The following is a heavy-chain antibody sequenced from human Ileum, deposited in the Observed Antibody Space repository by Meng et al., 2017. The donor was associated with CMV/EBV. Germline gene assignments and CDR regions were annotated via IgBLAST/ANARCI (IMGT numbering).Heavy chain of an antibody. V-gene: IGHV4-34*01. D-gene: IGHD3-3*01. Sequence: YGWSCDGYCWTWISQPQGKGRKWIGEISHSGSTNNNPYQKRRVTIAMDTSKNQFFLKRSPVTAEDTAVYYCARYGPGIILSGYCFDPWGQGTLVTVSS. CDR1: GWSCDGYC. CDR3: ARYGPGIILSGYCFDP. CDR2: ISHSGST. J-gene: IGHJ5*02.